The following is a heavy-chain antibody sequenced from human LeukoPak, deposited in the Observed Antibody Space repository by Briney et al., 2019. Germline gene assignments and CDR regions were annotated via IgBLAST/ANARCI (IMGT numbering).Heavy chain of an antibody. J-gene: IGHJ6*03. D-gene: IGHD3-10*01. CDR2: MNPNRVNT. CDR1: RYTFTSYE. CDR3: ARGPTVQYYYGTGDYYYYYYMDV. Sequence: ASVKVSCKASRYTFTSYEINCVRQATRQERECRGWMNPNRVNTGYAHKIQGRVTITRNTSIRTAYIELSRLRPEDSAVYYCARGPTVQYYYGTGDYYYYYYMDVWGKGTTVTVSS. V-gene: IGHV1-8*03.